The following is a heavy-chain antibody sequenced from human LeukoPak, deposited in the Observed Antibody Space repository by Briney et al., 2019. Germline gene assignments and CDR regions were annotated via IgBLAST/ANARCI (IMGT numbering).Heavy chain of an antibody. J-gene: IGHJ5*02. D-gene: IGHD4-17*01. CDR3: ARERDTVTSFGWFDP. CDR1: GDSISSYY. V-gene: IGHV4-4*09. CDR2: IYTSGST. Sequence: SETLSLTCTVSGDSISSYYWSWIRQPPGKGLEWIGYIYTSGSTYYNPSLKSRVTISVDRSKNQFSLKLSSVTAADTAVYYCARERDTVTSFGWFDPWGQGTLVTVSS.